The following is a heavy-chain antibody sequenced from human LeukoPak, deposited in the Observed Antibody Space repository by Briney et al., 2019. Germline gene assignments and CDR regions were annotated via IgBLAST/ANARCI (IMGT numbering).Heavy chain of an antibody. CDR1: VVSFGNYW. Sequence: GGSLRLSCAASVVSFGNYWMICVRQAPGKGLEWGANIKQDGNEKYYMDSVRVGVTISRDNAKNSLYLQMNSLRAEDTAVYYCARDGSSGISHAADYWGQGTLVTVSS. CDR3: ARDGSSGISHAADY. V-gene: IGHV3-7*01. CDR2: IKQDGNEK. D-gene: IGHD3-22*01. J-gene: IGHJ4*02.